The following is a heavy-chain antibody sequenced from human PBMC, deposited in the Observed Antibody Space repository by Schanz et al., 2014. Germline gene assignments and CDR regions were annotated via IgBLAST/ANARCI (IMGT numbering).Heavy chain of an antibody. CDR3: ARENKDYDSDINKCFHYGLDL. CDR2: ISPNSGDT. V-gene: IGHV1-2*06. Sequence: QVQLVQSGAEVKKPGASMKVSCKASGRTFIVYHVLHWVRQAPGQGLEWMGRISPNSGDTHSAQKVQGVDTMTWDSTISADNMELSRLRSDDTAVYYCARENKDYDSDINKCFHYGLDLWGQGTTVTVSS. J-gene: IGHJ6*02. D-gene: IGHD3-16*01. CDR1: GRTFIVYH.